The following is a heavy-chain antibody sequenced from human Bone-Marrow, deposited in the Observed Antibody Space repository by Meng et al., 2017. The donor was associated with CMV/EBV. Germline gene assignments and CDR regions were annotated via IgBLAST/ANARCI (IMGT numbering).Heavy chain of an antibody. Sequence: GSLSLSCAVYGGSFSGYYWSCIRQPPGKGLEWIGEINHSGSTNYNPSLKSRVTISVDTSKNQFSLKLSSVTAADTAVYYCARATYYYDSSGYSLLDDWGQGTLVTVSS. D-gene: IGHD3-22*01. V-gene: IGHV4-34*01. CDR2: INHSGST. CDR1: GGSFSGYY. CDR3: ARATYYYDSSGYSLLDD. J-gene: IGHJ4*02.